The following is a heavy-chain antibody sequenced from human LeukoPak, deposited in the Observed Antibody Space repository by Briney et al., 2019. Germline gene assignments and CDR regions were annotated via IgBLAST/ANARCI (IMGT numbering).Heavy chain of an antibody. Sequence: PGGSLRLSCAASGFTFSSYWMSWVRQAPGKGLEWVANIKQDGSEKYYVDSVKGRFTISRDNAKNSLYLQMNSLRAEDTAVYYCARARRYLGYCSGGSCYGHFDYWGQGTLVTVSS. CDR1: GFTFSSYW. CDR3: ARARRYLGYCSGGSCYGHFDY. D-gene: IGHD2-15*01. J-gene: IGHJ4*02. CDR2: IKQDGSEK. V-gene: IGHV3-7*01.